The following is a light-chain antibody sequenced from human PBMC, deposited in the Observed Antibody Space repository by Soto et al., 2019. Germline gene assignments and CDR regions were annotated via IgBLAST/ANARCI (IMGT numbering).Light chain of an antibody. V-gene: IGLV2-14*01. CDR2: DVS. J-gene: IGLJ1*01. CDR3: SPYTSSSTYV. Sequence: QSVLTQPASVSGSPGQSITLSCTGTSSDVGGYNYVSWYQQHPGKAPKLMIYDVSNRPSGVSNRFSGSKSGNTASLTISGLQAEDEADYYCSPYTSSSTYVFGSGTKVTVL. CDR1: SSDVGGYNY.